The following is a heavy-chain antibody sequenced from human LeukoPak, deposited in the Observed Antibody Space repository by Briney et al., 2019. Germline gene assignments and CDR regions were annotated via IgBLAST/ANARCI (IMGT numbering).Heavy chain of an antibody. CDR3: ARGDGGDCYFDY. CDR2: IYYSGST. D-gene: IGHD2-21*02. V-gene: IGHV4-39*07. CDR1: GGSISSNGYY. J-gene: IGHJ4*02. Sequence: SETLSLTCTVSGGSISSNGYYWAWFRQPPGKGLEWIGSIYYSGSTYYNPSLKSRVTISVDTSKNQFSLKLSSVTAADTAVYYCARGDGGDCYFDYWGQGTLVTVSS.